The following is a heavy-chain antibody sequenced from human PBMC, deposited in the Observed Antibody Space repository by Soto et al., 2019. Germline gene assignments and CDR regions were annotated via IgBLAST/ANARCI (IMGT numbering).Heavy chain of an antibody. CDR2: IIPIFGTA. CDR1: GGTFSSYA. J-gene: IGHJ3*01. D-gene: IGHD3-22*01. Sequence: QVQLVQSGAEVKKPGSSVKVSCKASGGTFSSYAISWVRQAPGQGLEWMGGIIPIFGTANYAQKFQGRVTXSAAEXXSTAYMELSSLRSEDTAVYYCATPYLGVTADAFDLWGQGTMVTVSS. CDR3: ATPYLGVTADAFDL. V-gene: IGHV1-69*12.